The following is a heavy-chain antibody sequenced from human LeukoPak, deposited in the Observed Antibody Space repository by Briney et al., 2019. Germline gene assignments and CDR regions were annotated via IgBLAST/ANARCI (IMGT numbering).Heavy chain of an antibody. CDR2: ISSTGTYI. V-gene: IGHV3-21*01. J-gene: IGHJ4*02. Sequence: SGRSLRLSCATSGFTFSSSTFGSYTMNWVRQAPGKGLEWVSSISSTGTYIYYTDSVKGRFTISRDIANSLLYLQMNSLRADDTAVYYCARDLDYSTGFDYWGQGTLVTVSS. D-gene: IGHD4-11*01. CDR1: GFTFSSSTFGSYT. CDR3: ARDLDYSTGFDY.